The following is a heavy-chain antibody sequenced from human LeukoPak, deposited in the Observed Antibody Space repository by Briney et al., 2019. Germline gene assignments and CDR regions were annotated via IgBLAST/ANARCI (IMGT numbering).Heavy chain of an antibody. V-gene: IGHV3-30*04. CDR3: ARDHSSSPAHWYFDP. CDR2: ISYDGSNK. D-gene: IGHD6-6*01. Sequence: GGSLRLSCAASGFTFSSYAMHWVRQAPGKGLEWVAVISYDGSNKYYADSVKGRFTISRDNSKNTLYLQMNSLRAEDTAVYYCARDHSSSPAHWYFDPWGRGTLVTVSS. J-gene: IGHJ2*01. CDR1: GFTFSSYA.